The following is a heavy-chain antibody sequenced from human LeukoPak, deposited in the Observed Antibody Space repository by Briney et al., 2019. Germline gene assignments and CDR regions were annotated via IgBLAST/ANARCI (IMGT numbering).Heavy chain of an antibody. Sequence: GGSLRLSCAASGFTFSSYSMNWVRQAPGKGLEWVSSISSSSSYIYYADSVKGRYTISRDTSKNTVSLQMNSLRAEDTAVYYCAGDKTTGGWYEFDYWGQGTLVTVSS. CDR2: ISSSSSYI. D-gene: IGHD6-19*01. V-gene: IGHV3-21*04. CDR1: GFTFSSYS. J-gene: IGHJ4*02. CDR3: AGDKTTGGWYEFDY.